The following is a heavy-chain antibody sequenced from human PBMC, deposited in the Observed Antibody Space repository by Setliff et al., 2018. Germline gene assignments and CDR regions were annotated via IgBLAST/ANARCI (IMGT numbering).Heavy chain of an antibody. Sequence: GGSLRLSCAASGFSFSDYYMTWMRQAPGKGLEWVGRIKSKADGGTADFAAPVKGRFTISRDDSKNTMSLQMNSLKTEDTAVYFCATRLGDFWGQGTLVTVSS. CDR3: ATRLGDF. V-gene: IGHV3-15*01. CDR2: IKSKADGGTA. J-gene: IGHJ4*02. CDR1: GFSFSDYY.